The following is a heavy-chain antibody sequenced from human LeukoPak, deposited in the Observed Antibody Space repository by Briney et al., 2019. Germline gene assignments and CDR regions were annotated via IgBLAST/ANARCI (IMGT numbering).Heavy chain of an antibody. V-gene: IGHV1-18*01. CDR2: ISGENGNT. D-gene: IGHD3-10*01. J-gene: IGHJ4*02. Sequence: GASVKVSCKASGFTFTTYGFTWVRQAPGQGLEWMGWISGENGNTNYAQNLQGRVTMTAEASTRTVYMELRSLRADDTAVYYCARDLWFGELSPLGYWGQGTVVTVSS. CDR3: ARDLWFGELSPLGY. CDR1: GFTFTTYG.